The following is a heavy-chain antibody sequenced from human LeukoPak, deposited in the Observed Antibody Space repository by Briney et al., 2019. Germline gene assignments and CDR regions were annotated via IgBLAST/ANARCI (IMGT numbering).Heavy chain of an antibody. Sequence: SGTLSLTCTVSGGSLNNYYWSWIRQPPGKALEWVGYIFYTGGTNCNPSLKSRVTISVDTSKNQFSLKLNSVTAADTALYYCARVDDWNALEYWGQGILVTVSS. J-gene: IGHJ4*02. CDR3: ARVDDWNALEY. CDR1: GGSLNNYY. CDR2: IFYTGGT. V-gene: IGHV4-59*01. D-gene: IGHD1-1*01.